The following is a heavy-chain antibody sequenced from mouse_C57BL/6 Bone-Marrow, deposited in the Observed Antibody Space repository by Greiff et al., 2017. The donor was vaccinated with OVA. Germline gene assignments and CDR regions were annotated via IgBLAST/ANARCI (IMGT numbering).Heavy chain of an antibody. CDR1: GYTFTDHT. CDR2: IYPSDGST. CDR3: ARCIRLYYCGSRGGYFDV. J-gene: IGHJ1*03. Sequence: QVQLQQSDAELVKPGASVKISCKVSGYTFTDHTIHWMKQRPEQGLEWIGYIYPSDGSTKYNEKFKGKATLTADKSSSTAYMQLNSLTSEDSAVXFCARCIRLYYCGSRGGYFDVWGTGTTVTVSS. V-gene: IGHV1-78*01. D-gene: IGHD1-1*01.